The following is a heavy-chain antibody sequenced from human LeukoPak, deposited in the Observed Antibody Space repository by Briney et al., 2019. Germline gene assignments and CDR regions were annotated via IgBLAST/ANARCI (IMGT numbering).Heavy chain of an antibody. J-gene: IGHJ4*02. D-gene: IGHD3-9*01. V-gene: IGHV3-23*01. CDR3: SKWGDYDVLTGYHDSDF. Sequence: PGGSLRLSCAASGFTFNNYAMSWVRQAAGKGLEWVSAILGSGRSAYYADSVKGRFTISRDNSKNSLFLQMNSLRVEDTALYYCSKWGDYDVLTGYHDSDFWGQGTLVTVSA. CDR1: GFTFNNYA. CDR2: ILGSGRSA.